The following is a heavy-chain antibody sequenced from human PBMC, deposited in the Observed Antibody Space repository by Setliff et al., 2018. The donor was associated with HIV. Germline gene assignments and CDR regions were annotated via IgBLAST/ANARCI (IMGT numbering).Heavy chain of an antibody. J-gene: IGHJ1*01. CDR3: ARDHMSVGAWVGATSRGLFQH. D-gene: IGHD1-26*01. CDR2: INPSGGST. CDR1: GYTFITYY. V-gene: IGHV1-46*01. Sequence: ASVKVSCKASGYTFITYYMHWVRQAPGQGLEWMGIINPSGGSTNYAQKFQGRVAMTRDTSTSTVYMELSSLRSEDTAVYYCARDHMSVGAWVGATSRGLFQHWGQGTLVTVSS.